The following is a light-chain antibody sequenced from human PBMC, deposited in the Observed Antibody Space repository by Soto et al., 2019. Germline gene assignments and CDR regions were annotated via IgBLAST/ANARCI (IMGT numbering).Light chain of an antibody. Sequence: QSVLTQPPSVSGAPGQRVTISCAGDISNIGAGYNVHWYQLLPGSAPKLLIFDNTNRPSGVPDRFSGSKSGTSASLAITGLQAEDEADYYCQSYDSRASKVFGGGTKVTVL. CDR2: DNT. CDR3: QSYDSRASKV. CDR1: ISNIGAGYN. J-gene: IGLJ2*01. V-gene: IGLV1-40*01.